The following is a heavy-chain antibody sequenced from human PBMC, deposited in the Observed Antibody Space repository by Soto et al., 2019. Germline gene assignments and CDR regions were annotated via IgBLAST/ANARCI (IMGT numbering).Heavy chain of an antibody. Sequence: QVQLVQSGAEVKKPGASVKVSCKASGYTFTSYAMHWVRQAPGQSLEWMGWINAGNGNTKYSQKFQGRVTITRDTSASTAYMELSSLRSEDTAVYYCARDSVDTAMAGWGQGTLVTVSS. CDR1: GYTFTSYA. CDR3: ARDSVDTAMAG. J-gene: IGHJ4*02. V-gene: IGHV1-3*01. CDR2: INAGNGNT. D-gene: IGHD5-18*01.